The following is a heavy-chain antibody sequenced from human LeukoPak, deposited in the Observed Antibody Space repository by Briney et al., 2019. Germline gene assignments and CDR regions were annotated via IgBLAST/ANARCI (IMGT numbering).Heavy chain of an antibody. Sequence: SETLSLTCIVSGGSISSYYWSWIRQPPGKGLEWIGYIYYSGSTNYNPSLKSRVTISVDTSKNQFSLKLSSVTAADTAVYYCARGRDGYNLGAFDIWGQGTMVTVSS. V-gene: IGHV4-59*01. CDR2: IYYSGST. D-gene: IGHD5-24*01. J-gene: IGHJ3*02. CDR3: ARGRDGYNLGAFDI. CDR1: GGSISSYY.